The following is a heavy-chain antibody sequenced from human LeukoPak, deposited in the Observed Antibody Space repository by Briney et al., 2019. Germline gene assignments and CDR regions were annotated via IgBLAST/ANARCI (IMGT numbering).Heavy chain of an antibody. J-gene: IGHJ4*02. D-gene: IGHD1-26*01. CDR3: AKAAGSYYSHYFDY. Sequence: GGSLRLSCAASGFTFSTHAMSWVRQATRKGLEWVSTISGSGSSTYYADSVKGRFTISRDNFKDTLYLQMNSLRAEDTALYFCAKAAGSYYSHYFDYWGRGSLVTVSS. V-gene: IGHV3-23*01. CDR1: GFTFSTHA. CDR2: ISGSGSST.